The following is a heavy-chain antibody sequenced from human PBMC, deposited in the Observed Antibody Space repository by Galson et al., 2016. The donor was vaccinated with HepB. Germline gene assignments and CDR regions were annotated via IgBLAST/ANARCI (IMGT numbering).Heavy chain of an antibody. V-gene: IGHV2-5*02. D-gene: IGHD3-10*01. CDR1: GFSLTTSGVA. CDR2: IYWDDNK. CDR3: AHDYYGSGSYFPFDY. Sequence: PALVKPTQTLTLTCTFSGFSLTTSGVAVGWIRQSPGKALEWLSLIYWDDNKLYSPSLKSRLTITKDTSKNQVVLKMTNMDPVDTATYYCAHDYYGSGSYFPFDYWGQGTLVTVSS. J-gene: IGHJ4*02.